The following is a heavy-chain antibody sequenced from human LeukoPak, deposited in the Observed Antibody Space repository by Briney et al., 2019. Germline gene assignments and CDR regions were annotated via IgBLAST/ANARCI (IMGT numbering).Heavy chain of an antibody. CDR2: INPNSGGT. V-gene: IGHV1-2*02. CDR3: ARGLPQLASGMDV. Sequence: ASVTVSFKASGYTFTGYYMHLVRQAPGQGIEWMGWINPNSGGTNYAQKFQGRVTMTRDTSISTAYMELSGLRSDDTAVYYYARGLPQLASGMDVWGQGTTVTVSS. CDR1: GYTFTGYY. D-gene: IGHD6-6*01. J-gene: IGHJ6*02.